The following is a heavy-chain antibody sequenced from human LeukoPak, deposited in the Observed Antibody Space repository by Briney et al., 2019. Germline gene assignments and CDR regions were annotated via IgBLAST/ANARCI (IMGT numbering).Heavy chain of an antibody. Sequence: PGGSLRLSCAASGFTFSSYWMTWVRQAPGKGLEWVANIKQDGSEKYYVDSVKGRFTISRDNAKNSLYLQMNSLRAEDTAVYYCARAPGVVPAAYGYWGQGTLVTVSS. D-gene: IGHD2-2*01. CDR1: GFTFSSYW. CDR3: ARAPGVVPAAYGY. CDR2: IKQDGSEK. V-gene: IGHV3-7*01. J-gene: IGHJ4*02.